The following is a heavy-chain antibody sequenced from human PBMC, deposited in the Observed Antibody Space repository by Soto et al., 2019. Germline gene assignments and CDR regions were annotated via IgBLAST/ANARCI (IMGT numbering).Heavy chain of an antibody. Sequence: QVQLQESGPGLVKPSQTLSLTCTVSGGSISSGDYYWSWIRQPPGKGLEWIGNIYYSGSTYYNPSLKSRVIISVDTSKNQFSLKLSSVTAADTAVYYCARAEYYYDSSGSPTYYFDYWGQGTLVTVSS. J-gene: IGHJ4*02. V-gene: IGHV4-30-4*01. CDR2: IYYSGST. D-gene: IGHD3-22*01. CDR1: GGSISSGDYY. CDR3: ARAEYYYDSSGSPTYYFDY.